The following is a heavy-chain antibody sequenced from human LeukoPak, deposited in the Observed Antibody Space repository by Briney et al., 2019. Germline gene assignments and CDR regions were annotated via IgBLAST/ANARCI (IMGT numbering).Heavy chain of an antibody. CDR1: GYTFTGFF. D-gene: IGHD2-21*02. CDR2: INPNIGDA. V-gene: IGHV1-2*06. J-gene: IGHJ5*01. CDR3: ARMDLDGGDSIGFDS. Sequence: GAPVKVSCKASGYTFTGFFMHWVRQAPGQGLEWMGRINPNIGDAYYAQKFQGRVTMTRDRSINTAYMELSRLTSDDTAVYYCARMDLDGGDSIGFDSWGQGTLVTVSS.